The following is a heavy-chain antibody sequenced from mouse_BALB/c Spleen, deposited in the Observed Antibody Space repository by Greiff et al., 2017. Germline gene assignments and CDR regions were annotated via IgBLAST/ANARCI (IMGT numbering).Heavy chain of an antibody. CDR1: GFTFSSYT. V-gene: IGHV5-6-4*01. CDR3: TRVHYYGSSYPFAY. CDR2: ISSGGSYT. Sequence: EVMLVESGGGLVKPGGSLKLSCAASGFTFSSYTMSWVRQTPEKRLEWVATISSGGSYTYYPDSVKGRFTISRDNAKNTLYLQMSSLKSEDTAMYYCTRVHYYGSSYPFAYWGQGTLVTVSA. J-gene: IGHJ3*01. D-gene: IGHD1-1*01.